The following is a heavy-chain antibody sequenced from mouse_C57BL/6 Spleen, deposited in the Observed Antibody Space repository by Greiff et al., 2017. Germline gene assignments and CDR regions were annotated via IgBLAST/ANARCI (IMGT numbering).Heavy chain of an antibody. D-gene: IGHD4-1*01. Sequence: EVKLMESGGGLVKPGGSLKLSCAASGFTFSSYTMSWVRQTPEKRLEWVATICGGGGNTNYPDSVKGRITISRDNAKNTLYLHMSSLRTEDTALYYCARRAVNWAFFDYWGQGTTLTVSS. J-gene: IGHJ2*01. CDR1: GFTFSSYT. CDR2: ICGGGGNT. V-gene: IGHV5-9*01. CDR3: ARRAVNWAFFDY.